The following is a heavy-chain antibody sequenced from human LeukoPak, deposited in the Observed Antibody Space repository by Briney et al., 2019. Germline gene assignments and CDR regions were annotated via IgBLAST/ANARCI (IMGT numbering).Heavy chain of an antibody. J-gene: IGHJ4*02. V-gene: IGHV5-10-1*01. CDR2: IDPSDSYT. D-gene: IGHD6-13*01. Sequence: PVESLKISFKGSGXSFTSYWISWVRQMPGKGVEWMGRIDPSDSYTNYSPSFQGHVTISADKSISTAYLQWSSLKASDTAMYYCARARAAGGRWSDLDYWGQGTLVTVSS. CDR3: ARARAAGGRWSDLDY. CDR1: GXSFTSYW.